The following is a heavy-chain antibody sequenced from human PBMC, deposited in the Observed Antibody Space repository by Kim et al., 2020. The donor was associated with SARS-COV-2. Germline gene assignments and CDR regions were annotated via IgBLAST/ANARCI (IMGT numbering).Heavy chain of an antibody. CDR1: GFTFSSYA. D-gene: IGHD6-13*01. V-gene: IGHV3-30-3*01. CDR3: ARALYSSLLDY. Sequence: GGSLRLSCAASGFTFSSYAMHWVRQAPGKGLECVAVISYDGSNKYYADSVKGRFTISRDNSKNTLYLQMNSLRAEDTAVYYCARALYSSLLDYWGQGTLV. J-gene: IGHJ4*02. CDR2: ISYDGSNK.